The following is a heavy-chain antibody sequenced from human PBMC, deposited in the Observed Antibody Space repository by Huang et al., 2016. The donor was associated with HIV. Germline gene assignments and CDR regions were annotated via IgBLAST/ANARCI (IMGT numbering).Heavy chain of an antibody. V-gene: IGHV3-30*18. CDR1: GFSFSTYG. CDR3: AKDGADEEWDIDY. CDR2: ISYDGSNK. Sequence: VQLVESGGGVVQPGRSLSLAWAASGFSFSTYGLHWVRQAPGKGLEWVAVISYDGSNKYYAHAVKGRFTISRDTSENKVYLQMNSLRHEDTAVYYCAKDGADEEWDIDYWGQGTLVTVSS. J-gene: IGHJ4*02. D-gene: IGHD1-26*01.